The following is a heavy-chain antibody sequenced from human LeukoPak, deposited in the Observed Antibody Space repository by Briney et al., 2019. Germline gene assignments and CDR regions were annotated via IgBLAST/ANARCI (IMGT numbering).Heavy chain of an antibody. Sequence: PSETLSLTCAVYGGSFSGYYWSWIRQPPGKGLERIGEINHSGSTNYNPSLKSRVTISVDTSKNQFSLKLSSVTAADTAVYYCARGDSFYDSSGLGYWGQGTLVTVSS. J-gene: IGHJ4*02. CDR1: GGSFSGYY. CDR2: INHSGST. D-gene: IGHD3-22*01. CDR3: ARGDSFYDSSGLGY. V-gene: IGHV4-34*01.